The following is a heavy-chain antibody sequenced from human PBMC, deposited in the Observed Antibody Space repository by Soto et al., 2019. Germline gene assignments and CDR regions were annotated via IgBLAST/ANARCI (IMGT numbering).Heavy chain of an antibody. V-gene: IGHV3-30-3*01. Sequence: QVQLVESGGGGVQPGRSLRLSCAASGFTFSSYAMHWVRQAPGKGLEWVAVISYDGSNKYYADSVKGRFTISRDNSKNTLYLQMNSLRAEDTAVYYCAREGYYDSSGYSYLYFDYWGQGTLVTVSS. CDR1: GFTFSSYA. D-gene: IGHD3-22*01. CDR3: AREGYYDSSGYSYLYFDY. J-gene: IGHJ4*02. CDR2: ISYDGSNK.